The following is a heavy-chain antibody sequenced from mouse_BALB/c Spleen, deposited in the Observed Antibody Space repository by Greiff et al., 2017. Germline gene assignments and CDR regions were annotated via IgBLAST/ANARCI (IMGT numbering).Heavy chain of an antibody. CDR2: ISSGGSYT. V-gene: IGHV5-6*01. J-gene: IGHJ3*01. D-gene: IGHD2-1*01. CDR3: ARQSDCNYVWFAY. Sequence: EVKLMESGGDLVKPGGSLKLSCAASGFTFSSYGMSWVRQTPDKRLEWVATISSGGSYTYYPDSVKGRFTISRDNAKKTLYLQMSSLKSEDTAMYYCARQSDCNYVWFAYWGQGTLVTVSA. CDR1: GFTFSSYG.